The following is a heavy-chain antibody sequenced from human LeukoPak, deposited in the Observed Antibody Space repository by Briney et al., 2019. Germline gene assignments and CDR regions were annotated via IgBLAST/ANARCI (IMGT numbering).Heavy chain of an antibody. CDR2: INAGNGNT. V-gene: IGHV1-3*01. CDR3: ARGTTVTTSGMDV. J-gene: IGHJ6*02. Sequence: ASVKVSCKASGYTFTSYAMHWVRQAPGQRLEWMGWINAGNGNTKYSQKFQGRVTITRDTSTSTAYMELRSLRSDDTAVYYCARGTTVTTSGMDVWGQGTTVTVSS. D-gene: IGHD4-17*01. CDR1: GYTFTSYA.